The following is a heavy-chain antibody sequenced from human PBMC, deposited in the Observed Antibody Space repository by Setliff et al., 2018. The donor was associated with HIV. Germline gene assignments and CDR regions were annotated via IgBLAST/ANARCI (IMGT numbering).Heavy chain of an antibody. Sequence: SVKVSCKASRGTFTSYAFSWVRQASGQGLEWMGGIIAILSIPSYAQKFQGRVIMTRDTSTNTLYMELSNLRSDDTAVYYCARDLKEDSGSDVIGLSSDTFDIWGQGTMVTVSS. J-gene: IGHJ3*02. CDR1: RGTFTSYA. D-gene: IGHD5-12*01. CDR2: IIAILSIP. V-gene: IGHV1-69*10. CDR3: ARDLKEDSGSDVIGLSSDTFDI.